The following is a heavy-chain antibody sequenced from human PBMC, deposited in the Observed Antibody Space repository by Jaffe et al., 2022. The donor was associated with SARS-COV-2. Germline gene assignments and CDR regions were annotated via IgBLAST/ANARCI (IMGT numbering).Heavy chain of an antibody. D-gene: IGHD6-13*01. CDR2: INTNTGSP. Sequence: QVPLVQSGSELKKPGASVKVSCKASGYTFTDYALAWVRQTPGQGLEWMGWINTNTGSPTYAQGFTGRFVFSLDTSVSTAYLQINSLKAEDTAVYYCARCPKLGRNYFYHYMDVWGKGTTVTVSS. CDR3: ARCPKLGRNYFYHYMDV. J-gene: IGHJ6*03. V-gene: IGHV7-4-1*02. CDR1: GYTFTDYA.